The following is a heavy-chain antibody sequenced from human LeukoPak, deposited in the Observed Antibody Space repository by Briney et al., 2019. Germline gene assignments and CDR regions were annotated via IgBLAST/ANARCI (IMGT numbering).Heavy chain of an antibody. CDR1: GGTFSGYA. V-gene: IGHV1-69*05. CDR2: IIPIFGTA. J-gene: IGHJ4*02. CDR3: ARAGAIAAYFDY. D-gene: IGHD6-13*01. Sequence: SVKVSCKASGGTFSGYAISWVRQAPGQGLEWMGGIIPIFGTANYAQKFQGRVTITTDESTSTAYMELSSLRSEDTAVYYCARAGAIAAYFDYWGQGTLVTVSS.